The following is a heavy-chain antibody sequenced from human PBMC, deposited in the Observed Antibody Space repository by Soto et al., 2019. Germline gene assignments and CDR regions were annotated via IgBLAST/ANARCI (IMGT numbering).Heavy chain of an antibody. CDR3: ARAGYYYDSSRLNWFDP. Sequence: LSLTCTVSGGSVSSGSYYWSWIRQPPGTGLEWTGYIYYSGSTNYNPSLKSRVTISVDTSKNQFSLKLSSVTAADTAVYYCARAGYYYDSSRLNWFDPWGQGTLVTVSS. CDR2: IYYSGST. V-gene: IGHV4-61*01. D-gene: IGHD3-22*01. J-gene: IGHJ5*02. CDR1: GGSVSSGSYY.